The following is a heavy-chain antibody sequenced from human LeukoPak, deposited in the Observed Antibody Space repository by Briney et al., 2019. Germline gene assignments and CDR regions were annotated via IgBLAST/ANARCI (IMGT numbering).Heavy chain of an antibody. J-gene: IGHJ4*02. D-gene: IGHD3-3*01. CDR3: AKDARVRDYDFWSGYSFFDY. Sequence: QPGGSLRLSCAASGFTFSSYAMNWDRQAPGKGLEWVSGISGRGGSIYYADSVTGRFTMSRDNSKNTLYLQMDSLRAEDTAVYYCAKDARVRDYDFWSGYSFFDYWGQGTLVTVSS. CDR2: ISGRGGSI. CDR1: GFTFSSYA. V-gene: IGHV3-23*01.